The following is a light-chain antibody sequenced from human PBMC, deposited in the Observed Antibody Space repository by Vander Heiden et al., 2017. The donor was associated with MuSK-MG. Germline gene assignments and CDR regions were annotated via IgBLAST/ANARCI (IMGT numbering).Light chain of an antibody. V-gene: IGKV3D-20*01. J-gene: IGKJ4*01. CDR2: DAF. Sequence: DIVLTQSPGTLSLSPGERATLSCGASQSVSGNYLGWYQQKPGRPPRLLIYDAFLRAAGVPDRFSGSGSGTDFTLTISRLEPADFAVYYCHQDGKSPFTFGGGTKVEI. CDR1: QSVSGNY. CDR3: HQDGKSPFT.